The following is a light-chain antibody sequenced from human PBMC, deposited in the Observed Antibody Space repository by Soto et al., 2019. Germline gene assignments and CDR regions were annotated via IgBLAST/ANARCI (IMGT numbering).Light chain of an antibody. V-gene: IGLV2-8*01. J-gene: IGLJ3*02. Sequence: QYALTQPPSASGSPGQSVTISCTGTSHNVGAYKYVSWYQQYPGKAPKLMIYEVTKRPSGVPDRFSGSKSGNTASLTVSGLQAEDEADYYCTSYVGNDIWVFGGGTKLTAL. CDR1: SHNVGAYKY. CDR3: TSYVGNDIWV. CDR2: EVT.